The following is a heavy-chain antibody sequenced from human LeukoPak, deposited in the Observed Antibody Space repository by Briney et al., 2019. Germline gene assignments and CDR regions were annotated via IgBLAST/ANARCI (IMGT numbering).Heavy chain of an antibody. CDR2: IVVGSGNT. Sequence: SVKVSCKASGFTFTSSAMQWVRQARGQRLEWIGWIVVGSGNTNYAQKFQGRVTITRDMFTSTAYMELSSLRSEDTAAYYCAAAAHYYDSSGYYDGAFDIWGQGTMVTVSS. CDR1: GFTFTSSA. J-gene: IGHJ3*02. D-gene: IGHD3-22*01. CDR3: AAAAHYYDSSGYYDGAFDI. V-gene: IGHV1-58*02.